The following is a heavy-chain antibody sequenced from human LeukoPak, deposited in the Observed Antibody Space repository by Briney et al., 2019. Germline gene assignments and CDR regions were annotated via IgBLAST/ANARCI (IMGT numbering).Heavy chain of an antibody. J-gene: IGHJ4*02. D-gene: IGHD5-18*01. CDR2: INHSGST. CDR1: GGSFSGYY. V-gene: IGHV4-34*01. Sequence: SETLSLTCAVYGGSFSGYYWSWIRQPPGKGLEWIGEINHSGSTNYNPSLKSRVTISVDTSKNQFSLKLSSVTAADTAVYYRARARGYSYGYYFDYWGQGTLVTVSS. CDR3: ARARGYSYGYYFDY.